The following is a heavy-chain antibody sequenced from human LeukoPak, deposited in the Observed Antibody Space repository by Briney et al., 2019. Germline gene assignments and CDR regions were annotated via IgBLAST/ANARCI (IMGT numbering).Heavy chain of an antibody. CDR3: ARGDYYGSGSYPYNWFDP. Sequence: GGSLRLSCAASGFTFSSYWMTWVRQAPGKGLEWVANIKQDGSEKYYVDSVKGRFTISRDNAKNSLYLQMNSLRAEDTAVYYCARGDYYGSGSYPYNWFDPWGQGTLVTVSS. CDR1: GFTFSSYW. J-gene: IGHJ5*02. V-gene: IGHV3-7*01. D-gene: IGHD3-10*01. CDR2: IKQDGSEK.